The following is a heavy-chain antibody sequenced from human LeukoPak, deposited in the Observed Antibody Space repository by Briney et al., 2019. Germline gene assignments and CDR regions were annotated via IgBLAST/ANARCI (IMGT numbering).Heavy chain of an antibody. CDR1: GGSISSGGYY. V-gene: IGHV4-31*03. CDR3: ARIRLGRPGYYFDY. Sequence: PSQTLSLTCTVSGGSISSGGYYWSWIRQHPGKGLEWIGYIYYSGSTYCNPSLKSRVTISVDTSKNQFSLKLSSVTAADTAVYYCARIRLGRPGYYFDYWGQGTLVTVSS. D-gene: IGHD2-2*01. CDR2: IYYSGST. J-gene: IGHJ4*02.